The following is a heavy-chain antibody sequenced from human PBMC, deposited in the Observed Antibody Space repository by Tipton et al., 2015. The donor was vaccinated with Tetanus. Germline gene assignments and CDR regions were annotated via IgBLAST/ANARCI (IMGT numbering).Heavy chain of an antibody. Sequence: QSGAEVKKPGASVKVSCKASGYGFTNYGFSWVRQAPGQGLEWMGWISAYSGNTKYPQKLQGRVTMTTDTSTSTAYMELRSLRSDDTAVYYCARARWQSGGPYYFDYWGQGIMVTVSS. CDR2: ISAYSGNT. D-gene: IGHD1-26*01. J-gene: IGHJ4*02. V-gene: IGHV1-18*01. CDR1: GYGFTNYG. CDR3: ARARWQSGGPYYFDY.